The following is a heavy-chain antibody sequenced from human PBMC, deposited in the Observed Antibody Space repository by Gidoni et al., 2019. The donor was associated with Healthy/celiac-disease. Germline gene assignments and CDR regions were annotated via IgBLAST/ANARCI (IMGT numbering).Heavy chain of an antibody. J-gene: IGHJ4*02. Sequence: QVQLVQSGAEVKKPGASVKVSCKASGYTFTSYAMHWVRQAPGQRLEWMGWINAGNGNTKYSQKFQGRVTITRDTSASTAYMELSSLRSEDTAVYYCARETACWMGGYFDYWGQGTLVTVSS. V-gene: IGHV1-3*01. CDR3: ARETACWMGGYFDY. D-gene: IGHD3-16*01. CDR2: INAGNGNT. CDR1: GYTFTSYA.